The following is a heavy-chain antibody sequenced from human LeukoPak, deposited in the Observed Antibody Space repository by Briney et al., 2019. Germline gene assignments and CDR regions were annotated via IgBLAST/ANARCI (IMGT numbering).Heavy chain of an antibody. CDR1: GFTFSTYT. D-gene: IGHD6-13*01. CDR3: ARLAGYSSSLENDY. Sequence: GGSLRLSCAASGFTFSTYTMHWVRQAPGKGLEWVSSISSSSSYIYYADSVKGRFTISRDNAKNSLYLQMNSLRAEDTAVYYCARLAGYSSSLENDYWGQGTLVTVSS. J-gene: IGHJ4*02. V-gene: IGHV3-21*01. CDR2: ISSSSSYI.